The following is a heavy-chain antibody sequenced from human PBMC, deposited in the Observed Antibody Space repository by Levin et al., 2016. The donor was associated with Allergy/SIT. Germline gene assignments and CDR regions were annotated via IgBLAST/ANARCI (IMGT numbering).Heavy chain of an antibody. D-gene: IGHD6-19*01. J-gene: IGHJ4*02. Sequence: GESLKISCAASGFSFRTYMMTWVRQAPGKGLEWVASITGVGTNVWYADSVKGRFTISRDNANNSLYLQMDSLRVEDTAVYYCAKDLSYSGAPGWSQGSLVTVSS. CDR3: AKDLSYSGAPG. V-gene: IGHV3-21*06. CDR2: ITGVGTNV. CDR1: GFSFRTYM.